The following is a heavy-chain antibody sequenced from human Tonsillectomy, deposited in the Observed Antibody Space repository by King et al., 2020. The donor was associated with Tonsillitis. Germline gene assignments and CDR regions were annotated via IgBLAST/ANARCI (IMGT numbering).Heavy chain of an antibody. D-gene: IGHD2-2*01. Sequence: VQLVESGGGVVQPGRSLKLYCAASGFTFRSFGIHWVRQAPGKGLEWVAAISYDGSNKYHGDSVKGRFTISRDNTKNTLYLQMNSLRAEDTAVYYCAKDSRSNGMDVWGQGTTVTVSS. CDR3: AKDSRSNGMDV. CDR1: GFTFRSFG. J-gene: IGHJ6*02. V-gene: IGHV3-30*18. CDR2: ISYDGSNK.